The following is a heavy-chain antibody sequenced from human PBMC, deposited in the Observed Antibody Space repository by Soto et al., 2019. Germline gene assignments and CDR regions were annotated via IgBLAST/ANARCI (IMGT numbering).Heavy chain of an antibody. V-gene: IGHV4-39*01. J-gene: IGHJ6*03. D-gene: IGHD3-3*01. CDR3: ARHLTGHTTIFAVSDSGYMDF. CDR1: GGSIKSGSYY. CDR2: IHLGGST. Sequence: QLQLQESGPGLVKPSETLSLTCTVSGGSIKSGSYYWGWVRQPPGKGLQWIGSIHLGGSTYYNPSLKSPVTTSIDSSKNLFAPQLTSATAAARAVYCWARHLTGHTTIFAVSDSGYMDFWGKGTTGAVAS.